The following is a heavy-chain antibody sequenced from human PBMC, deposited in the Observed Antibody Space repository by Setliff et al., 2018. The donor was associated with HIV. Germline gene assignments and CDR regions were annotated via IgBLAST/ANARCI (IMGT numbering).Heavy chain of an antibody. CDR3: ARQDIPTGYYLFDY. CDR2: IYPNMGDT. V-gene: IGHV1-2*06. D-gene: IGHD3-9*01. J-gene: IGHJ4*02. Sequence: GASVKVSCKASGYKFTGHHIQWMRQAPGQGLEWMGRIYPNMGDTQYAQKFQGRIIMTRDTSINTVYMELSSLTSDDTALYYCARQDIPTGYYLFDYWGQGTQVTVSS. CDR1: GYKFTGHH.